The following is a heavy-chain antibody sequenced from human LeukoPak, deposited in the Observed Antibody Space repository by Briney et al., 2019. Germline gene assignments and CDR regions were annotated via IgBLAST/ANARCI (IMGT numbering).Heavy chain of an antibody. J-gene: IGHJ5*02. CDR2: IYYSGST. CDR3: ARDSANWFDP. V-gene: IGHV4-61*01. CDR1: GGSVSSGSYY. Sequence: SETLSLTCTVSGGSVSSGSYYWSWIRQPPGKGLEWIGYIYYSGSTNYNPSLKSRVTISVDTSKNQFSLKLSSVTAADTAVYYCARDSANWFDPWGQGTLVTVSS.